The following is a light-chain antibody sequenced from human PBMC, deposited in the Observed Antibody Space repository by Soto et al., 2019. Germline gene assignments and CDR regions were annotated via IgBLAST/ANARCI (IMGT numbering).Light chain of an antibody. V-gene: IGLV2-14*03. CDR1: SSDIGSYDH. CDR3: ISYTDRQSYL. Sequence: QSALTQPASVSGSPGQSITISCSGTSSDIGSYDHVAWYQQFPGKSPKLIIYAVSDRPSGVSDRFSGSKYGISASLTISELQTEDEADYYCISYTDRQSYLFGTGTKVTVL. J-gene: IGLJ1*01. CDR2: AVS.